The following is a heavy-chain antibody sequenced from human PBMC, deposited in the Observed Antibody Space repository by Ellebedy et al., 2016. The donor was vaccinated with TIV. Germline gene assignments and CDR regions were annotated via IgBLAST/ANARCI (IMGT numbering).Heavy chain of an antibody. D-gene: IGHD6-13*01. CDR3: ARVRRGSSGMDV. CDR1: GFDFNTYT. CDR2: INAPGDIA. V-gene: IGHV3-23*01. J-gene: IGHJ6*02. Sequence: GESLKISCTASGFDFNTYTINWVRQAPGKGLEWVSVINAPGDIAYYIDSVKGRFTISRDNSKTIVYLQMNDLGPEDTAVYYCARVRRGSSGMDVWGQGTTVTVS.